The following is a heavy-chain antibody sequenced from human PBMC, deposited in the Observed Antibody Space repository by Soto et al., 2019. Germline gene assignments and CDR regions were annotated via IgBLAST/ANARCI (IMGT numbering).Heavy chain of an antibody. CDR2: LAPNTGRT. Sequence: QVHLVQSGAEVKSPGASVKVSCKASGYIFSAYYLHWVRHAPGQGLEWMGWLAPNTGRTNYAPKFKGSVTMTNDTSISTAYMELSRLTYDDSAVYYCGRDGVQIVSPDLGHWLDTWGQGTLVTVSS. CDR1: GYIFSAYY. J-gene: IGHJ5*02. V-gene: IGHV1-2*02. D-gene: IGHD1-26*01. CDR3: GRDGVQIVSPDLGHWLDT.